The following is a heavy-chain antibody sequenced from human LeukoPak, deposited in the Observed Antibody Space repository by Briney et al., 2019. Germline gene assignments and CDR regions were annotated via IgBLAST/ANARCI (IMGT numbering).Heavy chain of an antibody. CDR3: ASRAGTMVRGVIIAGWFDP. Sequence: SETLSLTCTVSGGSISSSSYYWGWIRQPPGKGLEWIGSIYYSGSTYYNPSLKSRVTVSVDTSKNQFSLKLSSVTAADTAVYYCASRAGTMVRGVIIAGWFDPWGQGTLVTVSS. J-gene: IGHJ5*02. CDR2: IYYSGST. CDR1: GGSISSSSYY. V-gene: IGHV4-39*01. D-gene: IGHD3-10*01.